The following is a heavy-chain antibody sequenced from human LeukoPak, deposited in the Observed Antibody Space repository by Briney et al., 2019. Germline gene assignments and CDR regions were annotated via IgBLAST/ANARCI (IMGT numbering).Heavy chain of an antibody. D-gene: IGHD1-26*01. J-gene: IGHJ4*02. Sequence: SVKVSCKASGGTFISYAISWVRQAPGQGLEWMGGIIPIFGTANYAQKFQGRVTMTRDTSTSTVYMELSSLRSEDTAVYYCARDWREGEYVGATDNYYFDYWGQGTLVTVSS. CDR3: ARDWREGEYVGATDNYYFDY. CDR1: GGTFISYA. CDR2: IIPIFGTA. V-gene: IGHV1-69*05.